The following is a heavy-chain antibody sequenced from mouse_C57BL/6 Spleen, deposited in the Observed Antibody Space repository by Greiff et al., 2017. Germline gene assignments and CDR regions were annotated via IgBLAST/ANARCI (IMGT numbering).Heavy chain of an antibody. J-gene: IGHJ4*01. V-gene: IGHV1-54*01. CDR3: ARGDYSNGGYAMDY. CDR1: GYAFTNYL. CDR2: INPGSGGT. Sequence: QVQLQQSGAELVRPGTSVKVSCKASGYAFTNYLIEWVKQRPGQGLEWIGVINPGSGGTNYNEKFKGKATLTAAKSSRTAYMQLSSLTSEDSVVYFCARGDYSNGGYAMDYWGQGTSVTGSS. D-gene: IGHD2-5*01.